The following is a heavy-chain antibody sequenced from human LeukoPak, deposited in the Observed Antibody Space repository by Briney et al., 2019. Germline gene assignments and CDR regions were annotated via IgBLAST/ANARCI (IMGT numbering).Heavy chain of an antibody. Sequence: ASVKVSCKASGYTFTSYGISWVRQAPGHGLEWMGWISAYNGNTNYAQKLQGRVTMTTDTSTSTAYMELRSLRSDDTAVYYCARDFGPITMVRGADFDYWGQGTLVTVSS. V-gene: IGHV1-18*01. CDR3: ARDFGPITMVRGADFDY. J-gene: IGHJ4*02. D-gene: IGHD3-10*01. CDR2: ISAYNGNT. CDR1: GYTFTSYG.